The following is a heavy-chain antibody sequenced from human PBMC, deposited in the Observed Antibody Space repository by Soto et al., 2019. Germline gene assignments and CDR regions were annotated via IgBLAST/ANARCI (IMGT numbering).Heavy chain of an antibody. D-gene: IGHD2-15*01. CDR1: GGSISSGDYY. J-gene: IGHJ3*02. CDR3: ARKGPGSLTTYCSGGGCHYAFDI. Sequence: SETLSLTCTVSGGSISSGDYYWSWIRQPPGKGLEWIGYIYYSGSTYYNPSLKSRVTISVDTSKNQFSLKLSSVTAADTAVYYCARKGPGSLTTYCSGGGCHYAFDIWGQGTMVTVSS. CDR2: IYYSGST. V-gene: IGHV4-30-4*01.